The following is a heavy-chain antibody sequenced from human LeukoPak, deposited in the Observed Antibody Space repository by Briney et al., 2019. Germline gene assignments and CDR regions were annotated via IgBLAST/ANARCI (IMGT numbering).Heavy chain of an antibody. J-gene: IGHJ3*01. CDR1: RFTFTISG. CDR3: VKDGEWTFDV. V-gene: IGHV3-30*02. CDR2: IGRDATTK. D-gene: IGHD3-3*01. Sequence: GGSLRLSCAASRFTFTISGMHWVRQAPGEGLEWVAFIGRDATTKYYTDSVKGRFTISGDSSYNTAYLQMNSLEPEDTAIYYCVKDGEWTFDVWGPGTMVTVSS.